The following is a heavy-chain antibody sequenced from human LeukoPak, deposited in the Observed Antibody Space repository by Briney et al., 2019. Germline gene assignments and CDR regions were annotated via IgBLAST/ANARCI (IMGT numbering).Heavy chain of an antibody. D-gene: IGHD2-2*01. CDR2: IYYSGST. Sequence: PSETLSLTCTVSGGSISSSSYYWGWIRQPPGKGLEWIGSIYYSGSTYYNPCLKSRVTISVDTSKNQFSLKLSSVTAADTAVYYCARRRCSSTSCYFDYYGMDVWGQGTTVTVSS. J-gene: IGHJ6*02. CDR3: ARRRCSSTSCYFDYYGMDV. CDR1: GGSISSSSYY. V-gene: IGHV4-39*01.